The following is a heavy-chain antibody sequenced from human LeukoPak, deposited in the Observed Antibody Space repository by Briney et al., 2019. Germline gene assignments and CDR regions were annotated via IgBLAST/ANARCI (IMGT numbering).Heavy chain of an antibody. D-gene: IGHD2-8*01. Sequence: PGGSLTLSCVGSGFSFSSFAMSWVRQAPGKGLEWVSTVSGGGAYTYYADSVKGRFTVSRDDSKSMHFLQMNSLRPEDTAVYFCAKRITVSAGYYLDSWGQGTLVTVSS. V-gene: IGHV3-23*01. CDR1: GFSFSSFA. CDR2: VSGGGAYT. J-gene: IGHJ4*02. CDR3: AKRITVSAGYYLDS.